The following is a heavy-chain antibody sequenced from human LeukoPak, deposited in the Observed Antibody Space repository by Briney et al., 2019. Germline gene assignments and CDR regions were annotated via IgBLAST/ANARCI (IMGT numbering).Heavy chain of an antibody. V-gene: IGHV4-4*07. D-gene: IGHD3-10*01. J-gene: IGHJ6*02. CDR2: IYTSGST. CDR3: ARDAYYYGSGSYSHYYYGMDV. Sequence: SETLSLTCTVSGGSISSYYWSWIRQPAGKGLEWIGRIYTSGSTNYNPSLKSRVTMSVDTSKNQFSLKLSFVTAADTAVYYCARDAYYYGSGSYSHYYYGMDVWGQGTTVTVSS. CDR1: GGSISSYY.